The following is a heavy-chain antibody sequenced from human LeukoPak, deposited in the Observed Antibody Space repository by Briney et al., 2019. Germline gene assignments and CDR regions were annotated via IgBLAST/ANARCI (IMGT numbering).Heavy chain of an antibody. J-gene: IGHJ6*02. CDR1: GFTFSSYS. Sequence: GGSLRLSCTASGFTFSSYSMNWVRQAPGEGLEWVSYISSSSSTIYYADSVKGRFTISRDNAKNSLYLQMSSLRDEDTAVYYCARANGMDVWGQGTTVTVSS. CDR2: ISSSSSTI. CDR3: ARANGMDV. V-gene: IGHV3-48*02.